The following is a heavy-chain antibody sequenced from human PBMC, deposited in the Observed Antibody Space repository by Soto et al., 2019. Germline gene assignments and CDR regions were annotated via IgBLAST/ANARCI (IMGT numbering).Heavy chain of an antibody. CDR3: ARVGHITNYGMAV. Sequence: QVQLVQSGAEVKKPGSSVKVSCEASGGTFSSYPINWVRQAPGQGLEWMGGIIPFFGTSNYAQKFQGRVMTTADESTSTAYMELRSLRSEDTAVYYCARVGHITNYGMAVWGQGTTVTVSS. V-gene: IGHV1-69*01. CDR1: GGTFSSYP. D-gene: IGHD1-26*01. J-gene: IGHJ6*02. CDR2: IIPFFGTS.